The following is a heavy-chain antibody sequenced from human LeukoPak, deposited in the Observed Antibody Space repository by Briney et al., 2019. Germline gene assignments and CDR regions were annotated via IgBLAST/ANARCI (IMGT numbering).Heavy chain of an antibody. J-gene: IGHJ6*03. CDR3: ARVVVPAANDYYYYMDV. CDR2: MYSSGTT. Sequence: SQTLSLTCTVSGGSISSGSYSWNWIRQPAGKGLEWIGRMYSSGTTNYNPSLKSRVTISVDTSKNQFSLKLSSVTAADTAVYYCARVVVPAANDYYYYMDVWGKGTTVTVSS. D-gene: IGHD2-2*01. V-gene: IGHV4-61*02. CDR1: GGSISSGSYS.